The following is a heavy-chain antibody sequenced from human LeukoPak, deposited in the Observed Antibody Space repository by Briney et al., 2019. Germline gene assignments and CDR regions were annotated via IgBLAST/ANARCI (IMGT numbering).Heavy chain of an antibody. V-gene: IGHV1-69*05. Sequence: VASVKVSCKASGGTFSNYAISWVRQAPGQGLEWLGGIIPMFGTAKYAQKFQGRVTITTDESTTTAYMELISLRFEDTAVYYCLRRQALRGRHRAFDPWGQGTLVTVTS. D-gene: IGHD6-25*01. J-gene: IGHJ5*02. CDR3: LRRQALRGRHRAFDP. CDR1: GGTFSNYA. CDR2: IIPMFGTA.